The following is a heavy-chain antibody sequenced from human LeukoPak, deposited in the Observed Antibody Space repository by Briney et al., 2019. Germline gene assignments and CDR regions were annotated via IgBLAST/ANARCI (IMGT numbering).Heavy chain of an antibody. CDR1: GYTFTGYY. CDR2: INPISGVT. Sequence: GASVKVSCKASGYTFTGYYMHWVRQAPGQGLEWMGWINPISGVTNFAQNFLGRVSMSRDTSIRTAYLDVYSLTFDDTAVFYCARGGYSGFDPFDYWGQGTLVTVFS. J-gene: IGHJ4*02. V-gene: IGHV1-2*02. D-gene: IGHD5-12*01. CDR3: ARGGYSGFDPFDY.